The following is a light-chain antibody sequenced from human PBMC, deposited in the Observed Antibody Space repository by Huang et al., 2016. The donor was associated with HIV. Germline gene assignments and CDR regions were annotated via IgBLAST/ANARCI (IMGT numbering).Light chain of an antibody. Sequence: DIQMAQSPSSLSPSVGDRVTITCRASQGISNSLAWYQQKPGKAPKLLLHSTSRLESGVPSRFSGSGSGTDYTHNISSLQPEDFATYYCQQYYSIPTFGQGTKVEIK. J-gene: IGKJ1*01. V-gene: IGKV1-NL1*01. CDR1: QGISNS. CDR3: QQYYSIPT. CDR2: STS.